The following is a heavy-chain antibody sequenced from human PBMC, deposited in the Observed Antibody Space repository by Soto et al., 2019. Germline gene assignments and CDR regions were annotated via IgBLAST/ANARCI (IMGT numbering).Heavy chain of an antibody. J-gene: IGHJ4*02. V-gene: IGHV3-21*01. CDR2: ISSSSSYI. CDR1: GFTFSSYS. Sequence: EVPLVESGGGLVKPGGSLRLSCAASGFTFSSYSMNWVRQAPGKGLEWVSSISSSSSYIYYADSVKGRFTISRDNAKNALDLQMNSLRAEDTAVYYCARDRRWIQLGLSHRGFDYWGQGTLVTVSS. CDR3: ARDRRWIQLGLSHRGFDY. D-gene: IGHD5-18*01.